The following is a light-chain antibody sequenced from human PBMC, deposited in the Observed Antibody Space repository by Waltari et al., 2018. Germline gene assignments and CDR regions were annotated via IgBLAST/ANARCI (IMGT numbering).Light chain of an antibody. J-gene: IGKJ4*01. CDR3: QQYNSYSLLT. V-gene: IGKV1-5*03. Sequence: DIQMTQYPSTLSASVGDRFTITCRDSQCSCNWLAWYQQKPGKAPKLLIYKASTLESGFPSRCSGSGSGTEFTLTISSLQPDDFATYYCQQYNSYSLLTFGGGTKVEIK. CDR1: QCSCNW. CDR2: KAS.